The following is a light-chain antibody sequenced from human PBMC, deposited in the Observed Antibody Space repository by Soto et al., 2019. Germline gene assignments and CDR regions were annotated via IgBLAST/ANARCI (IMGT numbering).Light chain of an antibody. CDR1: GSDVGRYDY. V-gene: IGLV2-11*01. CDR2: EVN. Sequence: QSALTQPRSVSGSPGQSVTISCTGTGSDVGRYDYVSWYQQYPCKAPKIIIHEVNKWPSGVPDRFSGSKSGNTASLTISGLLPEDEADYYCCSYAGTFTWVFGTGTKVTVL. J-gene: IGLJ1*01. CDR3: CSYAGTFTWV.